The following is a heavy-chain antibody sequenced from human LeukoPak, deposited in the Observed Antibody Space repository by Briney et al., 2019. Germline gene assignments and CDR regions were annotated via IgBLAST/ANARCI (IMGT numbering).Heavy chain of an antibody. CDR2: IKQDGSEK. J-gene: IGHJ4*02. CDR1: GFTFSSYW. V-gene: IGHV3-7*01. CDR3: ARDGYCSGGSCYYFDY. D-gene: IGHD2-15*01. Sequence: PGGSLRLSCAAFGFTFSSYWMSWVRQAPGKGLEWVANIKQDGSEKYYVDSVKGRFTISRDNAKNSLYLQMNSLRAEDTAVYYCARDGYCSGGSCYYFDYWGQGTLVTVSS.